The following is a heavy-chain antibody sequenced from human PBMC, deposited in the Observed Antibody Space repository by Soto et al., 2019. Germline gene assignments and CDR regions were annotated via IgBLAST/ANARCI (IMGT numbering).Heavy chain of an antibody. D-gene: IGHD3-3*01. CDR3: NRGSEYDFWSGYL. V-gene: IGHV1-69*06. CDR1: GGTSTRYA. J-gene: IGHJ4*02. CDR2: IVPMFGTS. Sequence: QERLVQSGAEVRKPGSSVKVSCKVTGGTSTRYAINWVRQAPGQGLEWMGGIVPMFGTSKYAEKFQGRVTITADTSTNIAYMELRSLRSEDTAVYYCNRGSEYDFWSGYLWGQGTLVSVSS.